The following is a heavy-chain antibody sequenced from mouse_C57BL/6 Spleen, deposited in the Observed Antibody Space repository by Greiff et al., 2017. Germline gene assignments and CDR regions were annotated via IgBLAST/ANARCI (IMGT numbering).Heavy chain of an antibody. CDR3: ARSGQLGYYFDY. CDR1: GYTFTSYW. D-gene: IGHD3-2*01. V-gene: IGHV1-69*01. Sequence: VQLQQSGAELVMPGASVKLSCKASGYTFTSYWMHWVKQRPGQGLEWIGEIDPSDSYTNYNQKFKGKSTLTVDKSSSTAYMQLSSLTSEDSAVYYCARSGQLGYYFDYWGQGTTLTVSS. J-gene: IGHJ2*01. CDR2: IDPSDSYT.